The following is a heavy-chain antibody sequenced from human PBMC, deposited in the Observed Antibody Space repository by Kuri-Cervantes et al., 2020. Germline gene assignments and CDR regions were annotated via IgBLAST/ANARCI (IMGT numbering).Heavy chain of an antibody. V-gene: IGHV6-1*01. CDR2: TYYRSKWYN. CDR3: ARDRRWNYYYGMDV. Sequence: WVRQAPGQGLEWMGRTYYRSKWYNDYAVSVKSRITINPDTSKNQFSLQLNSVTPEDTAVYYCARDRRWNYYYGMDVWGQGTTVTVSS. J-gene: IGHJ6*02. D-gene: IGHD4-23*01.